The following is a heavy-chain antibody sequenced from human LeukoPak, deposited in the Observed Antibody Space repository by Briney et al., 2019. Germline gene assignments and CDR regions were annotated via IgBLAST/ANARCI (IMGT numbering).Heavy chain of an antibody. Sequence: SETLSLTCTVSGGSISFYYWSWIRQPPGKGLEWIGYIYGSGTTNYNPSVKSRVTIPVDTSKTQFSLKLSSVTAADTAVYYCATWVTSGYYALDVWGQGTTVIVSS. J-gene: IGHJ6*02. CDR1: GGSISFYY. V-gene: IGHV4-59*01. CDR2: IYGSGTT. D-gene: IGHD2-21*02. CDR3: ATWVTSGYYALDV.